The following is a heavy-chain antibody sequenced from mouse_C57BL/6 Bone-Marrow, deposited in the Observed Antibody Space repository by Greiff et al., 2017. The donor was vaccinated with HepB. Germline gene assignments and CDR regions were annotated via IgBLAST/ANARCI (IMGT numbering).Heavy chain of an antibody. D-gene: IGHD1-1*01. CDR3: ARGEVYYYGSRWFAY. J-gene: IGHJ3*01. V-gene: IGHV1-4*01. CDR2: INPSSGYT. Sequence: QVQLQQSGAELARPGASVKMSCKASGYTFTSYTMHWVKQRPGQGLEGIGYINPSSGYTKYNQKFKDKATLTAAKSSSTAYMQLSSLTSEDSAVYYCARGEVYYYGSRWFAYWGQGTLVTVSA. CDR1: GYTFTSYT.